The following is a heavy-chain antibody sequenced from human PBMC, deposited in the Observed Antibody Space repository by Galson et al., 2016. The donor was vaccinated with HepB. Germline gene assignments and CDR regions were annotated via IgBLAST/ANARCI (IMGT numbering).Heavy chain of an antibody. CDR2: IHHSGNT. D-gene: IGHD6-13*01. CDR3: ARDSGVAAARTSFLFDS. CDR1: GGSISIGNW. J-gene: IGHJ4*02. Sequence: ETLSLTCVVSGGSISIGNWYSWVRQPPGKGLEWIGEIHHSGNTNYNSSLKSRVAMSADKSKNQFSLKLSFVTAADTAVYYCARDSGVAAARTSFLFDSWGQGTLVTVSS. V-gene: IGHV4-4*02.